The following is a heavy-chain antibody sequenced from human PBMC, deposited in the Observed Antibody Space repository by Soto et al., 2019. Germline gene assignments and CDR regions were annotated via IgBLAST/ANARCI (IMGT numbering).Heavy chain of an antibody. J-gene: IGHJ4*02. V-gene: IGHV3-23*01. D-gene: IGHD5-12*01. Sequence: GGSLRLSCAGSGFTFSSSAMAWVRQAPGKALEWVSGVTASGVAYYADSMKGRFTVSRDTSQNTLYLQMNGLRAEDTAVYYCARGRDGGYHSAFAYWGQGALVTVSS. CDR2: VTASGVA. CDR1: GFTFSSSA. CDR3: ARGRDGGYHSAFAY.